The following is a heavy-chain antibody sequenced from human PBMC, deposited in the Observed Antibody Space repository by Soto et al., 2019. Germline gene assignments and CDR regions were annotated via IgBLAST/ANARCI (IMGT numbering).Heavy chain of an antibody. J-gene: IGHJ4*02. CDR2: TYYRSKWYN. V-gene: IGHV6-1*01. D-gene: IGHD3-22*01. CDR3: ARAVASDYYDSSGYYFDY. Sequence: KQSQTLSLTCAISGDSVSSNSAAWNWIRQSPSRGLEWLGRTYYRSKWYNDYAVSVKSRITINPDTSKNQFSLQLNSVTPEDTAVYYCARAVASDYYDSSGYYFDYWGQGTLVTVSS. CDR1: GDSVSSNSAA.